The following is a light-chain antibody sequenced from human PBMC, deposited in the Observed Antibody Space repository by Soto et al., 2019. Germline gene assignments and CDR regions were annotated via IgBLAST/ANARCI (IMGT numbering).Light chain of an antibody. J-gene: IGKJ3*01. CDR2: AAS. V-gene: IGKV3-20*01. CDR3: QRYGSSFT. CDR1: QSVSNNY. Sequence: EIVLTQSPGTLSLSPGERATLSCRASQSVSNNYIAWYRQKPGQAPRLLIYAASSRATGTPDRFSGSGSGTDFTLTISRLEPDDFAVYYCQRYGSSFTFGPGTKVDIK.